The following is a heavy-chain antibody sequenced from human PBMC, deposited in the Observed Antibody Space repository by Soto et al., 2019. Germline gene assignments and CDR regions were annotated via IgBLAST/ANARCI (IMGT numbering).Heavy chain of an antibody. J-gene: IGHJ5*02. V-gene: IGHV4-34*01. CDR1: GGSFSGYY. D-gene: IGHD2-15*01. Sequence: PSETLSLTCAVYGGSFSGYYWSWIRQPPGKGLEWIGEINHSGSTNYNPSLKSRVTISVDTSKNQVVLTMTNMDPVDTATYYCAHSNCSGGSCYRWFDPWGQGTLVTVSS. CDR3: AHSNCSGGSCYRWFDP. CDR2: INHSGST.